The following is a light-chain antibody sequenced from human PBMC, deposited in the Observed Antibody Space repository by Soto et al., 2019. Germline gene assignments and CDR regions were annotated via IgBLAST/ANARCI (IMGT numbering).Light chain of an antibody. V-gene: IGKV3D-15*01. J-gene: IGKJ1*01. CDR3: QQYNNWPRT. CDR2: GAS. CDR1: QSVSSN. Sequence: EIVMTQSPDTRSKSPGQRASLFCXASQSVSSNLAWYQQKPGQAPRLLIYGASTRATGIPARFSGSGSGTEFTLTISSLQSEDFAVYYCQQYNNWPRTFGQGTKVDIK.